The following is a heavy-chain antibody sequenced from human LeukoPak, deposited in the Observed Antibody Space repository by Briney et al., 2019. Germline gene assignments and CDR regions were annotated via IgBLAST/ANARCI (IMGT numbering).Heavy chain of an antibody. CDR1: GFTFSSYA. J-gene: IGHJ4*02. Sequence: GGSLRLSCAASGFTFSSYAMSWVRQAPGKGLEWVSLIYSGGSTYYADSVKGRFTISRDNSKNTVHLQMNSLRAEDTAMYYCARRAGDYSHPYDYWGQGTLVTVSS. V-gene: IGHV3-53*01. CDR2: IYSGGST. D-gene: IGHD3-22*01. CDR3: ARRAGDYSHPYDY.